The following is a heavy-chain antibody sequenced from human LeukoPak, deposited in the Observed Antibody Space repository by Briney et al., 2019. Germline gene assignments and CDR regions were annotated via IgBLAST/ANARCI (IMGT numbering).Heavy chain of an antibody. CDR1: GYTFIGYY. J-gene: IGHJ4*02. D-gene: IGHD3-10*01. Sequence: ASVKVSCKPSGYTFIGYYIHWVRQAPGQGLEWMGWINPNSGDTKYAQKFQGRVTMTRDTSINVAFMELSSLNPDDRAMYYCARARRGSASMDFDFWGQGTLVAVSS. CDR2: INPNSGDT. V-gene: IGHV1-2*02. CDR3: ARARRGSASMDFDF.